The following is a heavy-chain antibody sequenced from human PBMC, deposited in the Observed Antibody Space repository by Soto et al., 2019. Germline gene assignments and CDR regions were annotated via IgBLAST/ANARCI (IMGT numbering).Heavy chain of an antibody. J-gene: IGHJ4*02. V-gene: IGHV3-23*01. Sequence: PGGSLRLSCAASGFTFSSYPMSWVCQAPGKGLEWVSAISGSGGSTCYADSVEGRFTISRDNSKNTLYRQMNSLRAEDPAVYYCAKEQVPLLFLGACDYWGQGTLVTVSS. CDR1: GFTFSSYP. CDR3: AKEQVPLLFLGACDY. CDR2: ISGSGGST. D-gene: IGHD2-21*02.